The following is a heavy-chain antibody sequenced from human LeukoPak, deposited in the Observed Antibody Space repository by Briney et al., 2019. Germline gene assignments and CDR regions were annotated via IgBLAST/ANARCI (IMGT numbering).Heavy chain of an antibody. V-gene: IGHV3-23*01. J-gene: IGHJ4*02. Sequence: PGGSLRLSCAASGFTFSRCAMNWVRQAPGKGLEWVSAISGTGDTTYHAASVKGRFTISRDNSKNTLFLQLNSLRAEHTAVYYCAKRSGSVRAFDYWGQGTLVTVSS. CDR1: GFTFSRCA. D-gene: IGHD1-26*01. CDR3: AKRSGSVRAFDY. CDR2: ISGTGDTT.